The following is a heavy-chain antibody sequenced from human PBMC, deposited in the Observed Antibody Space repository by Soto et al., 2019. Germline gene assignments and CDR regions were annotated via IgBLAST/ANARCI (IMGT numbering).Heavy chain of an antibody. J-gene: IGHJ4*02. V-gene: IGHV3-21*01. D-gene: IGHD3-22*01. Sequence: EVQLVESGGGLVKPGGSLRLSCAASGFTFSSYSMNWVRQAPGKGLEWVSSISSSSYIYYADSVKGRFTISRDNAKNSLYLQMNSLRAEDTAVYYCARVTYYYDSSGNDYWGQGTLVTVSS. CDR2: ISSSSYI. CDR3: ARVTYYYDSSGNDY. CDR1: GFTFSSYS.